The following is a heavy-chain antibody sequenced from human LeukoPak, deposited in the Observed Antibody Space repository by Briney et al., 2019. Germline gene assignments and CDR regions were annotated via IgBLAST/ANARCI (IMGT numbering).Heavy chain of an antibody. CDR3: AAARDIVGATKPPIWYFDL. V-gene: IGHV1-58*02. CDR2: IVVGSGNT. Sequence: GTSVKVSCKASGFTFTSSAMQWVRQARGQRLEWIGWIVVGSGNTNYAQKFQERVTITRDMSTSTAYMELSSLRSEDTAVYYCAAARDIVGATKPPIWYFDLWGRGTLVTVSS. J-gene: IGHJ2*01. CDR1: GFTFTSSA. D-gene: IGHD1-26*01.